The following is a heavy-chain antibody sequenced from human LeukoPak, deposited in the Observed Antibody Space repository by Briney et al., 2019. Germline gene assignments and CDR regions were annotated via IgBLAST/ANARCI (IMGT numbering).Heavy chain of an antibody. V-gene: IGHV3-66*01. CDR2: IYSGGST. Sequence: GGSLRLSCAASEFSVGSNYMTWVRQAPGKGLEWVSLIYSGGSTYYADSVKGRFTISRDNSKNTLYLQMNSLRADDTAVFYCAKVPLRTGLKYFDYWGQGTLVTVSS. J-gene: IGHJ4*02. CDR3: AKVPLRTGLKYFDY. D-gene: IGHD3/OR15-3a*01. CDR1: EFSVGSNY.